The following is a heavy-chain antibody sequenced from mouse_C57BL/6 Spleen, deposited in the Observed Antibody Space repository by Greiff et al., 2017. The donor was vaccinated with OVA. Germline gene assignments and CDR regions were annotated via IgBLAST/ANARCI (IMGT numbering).Heavy chain of an antibody. D-gene: IGHD4-1*01. CDR2: IDPANGNT. Sequence: EVKLVESVAELVRPGASVKLSCTASGFNIKNTYMHWVKQRPEQGLEWIGRIDPANGNTKYAPKFQGKATITADTSSNTAYLQLSSLTSEDTAIYYCARRVNWDERELFDYWGQGTTLTVSS. CDR1: GFNIKNTY. CDR3: ARRVNWDERELFDY. J-gene: IGHJ2*01. V-gene: IGHV14-3*01.